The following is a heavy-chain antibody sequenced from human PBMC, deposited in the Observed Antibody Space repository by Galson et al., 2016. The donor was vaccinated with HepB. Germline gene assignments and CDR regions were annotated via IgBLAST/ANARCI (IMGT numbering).Heavy chain of an antibody. CDR2: ISAYSGNT. CDR1: GYTFTING. D-gene: IGHD1-26*01. CDR3: ARDPEWDRDWYFDL. Sequence: SVKVSCKASGYTFTINGISWVRQAPGEGLEWMGWISAYSGNTIYAQQFQGRVTMTKDTSTSTAYMELRSLRSDDTAVYYCARDPEWDRDWYFDLWGRGTLVTVSS. V-gene: IGHV1-18*04. J-gene: IGHJ2*01.